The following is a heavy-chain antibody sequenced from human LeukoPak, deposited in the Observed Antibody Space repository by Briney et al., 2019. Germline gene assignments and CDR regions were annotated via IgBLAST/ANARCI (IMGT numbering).Heavy chain of an antibody. J-gene: IGHJ4*02. CDR3: ASSFYCGSATCKRDY. CDR2: FYHVGSA. Sequence: PSETLSLTCTVSGGSISSYYWTWIRQPPGKGLECIGYFYHVGSANYNPSFKSRVTISVGTSKNQFSLRLSSVTAADTAVYYCASSFYCGSATCKRDYWGQGTLVTVSS. D-gene: IGHD2-2*01. CDR1: GGSISSYY. V-gene: IGHV4-59*12.